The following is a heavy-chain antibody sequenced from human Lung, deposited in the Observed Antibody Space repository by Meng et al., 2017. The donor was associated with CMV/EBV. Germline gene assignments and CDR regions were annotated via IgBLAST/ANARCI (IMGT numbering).Heavy chain of an antibody. J-gene: IGHJ4*02. CDR2: IYYSGST. CDR1: GGSISSGDYY. CDR3: ARALDTAMVTFDY. V-gene: IGHV4-30-4*08. D-gene: IGHD5-18*01. Sequence: QGQRQEPGPGLVKPSQTLSLTCTVSGGSISSGDYYWSWIRQPPGKGLEWIGYIYYSGSTYYNPSLKSRVTISVDTSKNQFSLKLSSVTAADTGVYYCARALDTAMVTFDYWGQGTLVTVSS.